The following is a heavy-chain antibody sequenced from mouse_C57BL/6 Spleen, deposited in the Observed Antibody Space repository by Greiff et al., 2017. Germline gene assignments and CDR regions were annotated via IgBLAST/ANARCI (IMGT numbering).Heavy chain of an antibody. CDR1: GYTFTSYW. D-gene: IGHD1-1*01. CDR2: IYPGSGST. Sequence: VQLQQPGAELVKPGASVKMSCKASGYTFTSYWITWVKQRPGQGLEWIGDIYPGSGSTNYNEKFKSKATLTVDTSSSTAYMQLSSLTSEDSAVYYCAPYYYGSSPMGYWGQGTSVTVSS. CDR3: APYYYGSSPMGY. J-gene: IGHJ4*01. V-gene: IGHV1-55*01.